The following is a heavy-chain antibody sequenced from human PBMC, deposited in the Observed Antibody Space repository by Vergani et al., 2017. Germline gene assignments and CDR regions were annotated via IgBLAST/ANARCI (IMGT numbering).Heavy chain of an antibody. D-gene: IGHD6-13*01. J-gene: IGHJ2*01. CDR1: GFTFSSYS. V-gene: IGHV3-48*04. CDR3: ARMRKVGSKAAAGTGNRYFDL. CDR2: ILSISSTI. Sequence: EVPLVESGGGLVKPGGSLRLSCAASGFTFSSYSMNWVRPAPGEGLEWVSYILSISSTIYYADSVKGRFTISRDNPHHSLYLQMNSLRAGDTAVYYCARMRKVGSKAAAGTGNRYFDLWGRGTLVTVSS.